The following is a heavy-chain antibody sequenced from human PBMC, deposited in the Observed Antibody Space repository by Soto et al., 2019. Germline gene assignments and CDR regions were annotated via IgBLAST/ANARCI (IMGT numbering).Heavy chain of an antibody. CDR2: IYCTGNT. V-gene: IGHV4-39*01. CDR3: AGQTFTIAAASYGRSNWFDP. CDR1: GGAITSSSNL. Sequence: SETLSLTCTVSGGAITSSSNLWGWVRQPPGKGLVWMGTIYCTGNTYYTPSLNSRLTMYIDTSKNEFSLRLKSVTAADTAVYYCAGQTFTIAAASYGRSNWFDPWGPGTLVTVSS. J-gene: IGHJ5*02. D-gene: IGHD6-25*01.